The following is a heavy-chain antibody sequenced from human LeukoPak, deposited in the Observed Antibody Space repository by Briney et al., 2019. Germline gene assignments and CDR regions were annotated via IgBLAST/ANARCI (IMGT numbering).Heavy chain of an antibody. CDR2: INPSGGST. D-gene: IGHD3-16*02. J-gene: IGHJ4*02. V-gene: IGHV1-46*01. CDR3: AREEVFGGVIVKNFDY. CDR1: GYTSTNYY. Sequence: ASVKVSCKASGYTSTNYYMHWVRQAPGQGLEWMGIINPSGGSTGYAQKFQGRVTMTRDTSTSTVYMELSSLRSEDTAVYYCAREEVFGGVIVKNFDYWGQGTLVTVSS.